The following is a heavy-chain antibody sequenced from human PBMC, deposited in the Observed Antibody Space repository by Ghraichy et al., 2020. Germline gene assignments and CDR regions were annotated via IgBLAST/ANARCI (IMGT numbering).Heavy chain of an antibody. CDR1: GYTFTSYA. V-gene: IGHV1-3*01. J-gene: IGHJ6*02. CDR2: INAGNGNT. CDR3: ARVRQQLVRDYYYYGMDV. Sequence: ASVKVSCKASGYTFTSYAMHWVRQAPGQRLEWMGWINAGNGNTKYSQKFQGRVTITRDTSASTAYMELSSLRSEDTAVYYCARVRQQLVRDYYYYGMDVWGQGTTVTVSS. D-gene: IGHD6-13*01.